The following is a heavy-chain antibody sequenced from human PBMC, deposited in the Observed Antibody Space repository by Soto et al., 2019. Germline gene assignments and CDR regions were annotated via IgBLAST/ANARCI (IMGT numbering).Heavy chain of an antibody. CDR1: GGTFSSYA. V-gene: IGHV1-69*12. J-gene: IGHJ6*02. Sequence: QVQLVQSGAEVKKPGSSVKVSCKASGGTFSSYAISWVRQAPGQGLEWMGGIIPIFGTANYAQKFQGRVTITADESTSTAYMELSSLRSEDTAVYYCARKGGGYYMPTGYYYYGMDVWGQGTTVTVSS. CDR2: IIPIFGTA. D-gene: IGHD3-3*01. CDR3: ARKGGGYYMPTGYYYYGMDV.